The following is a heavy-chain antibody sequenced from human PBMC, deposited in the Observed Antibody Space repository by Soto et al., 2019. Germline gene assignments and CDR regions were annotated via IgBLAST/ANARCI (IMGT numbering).Heavy chain of an antibody. CDR1: GFTFSSYW. V-gene: IGHV3-7*01. CDR3: AREGLELYYYYYGMEV. J-gene: IGHJ6*02. CDR2: IKQDGSEK. D-gene: IGHD1-7*01. Sequence: VGSLRLSCAASGFTFSSYWMSWVRQAPGKGLEWVANIKQDGSEKYYVDSVKGRFTISRDNAKNSLYLQMNSLRAEDTAVYYCAREGLELYYYYYGMEVWGQGTTVTVSS.